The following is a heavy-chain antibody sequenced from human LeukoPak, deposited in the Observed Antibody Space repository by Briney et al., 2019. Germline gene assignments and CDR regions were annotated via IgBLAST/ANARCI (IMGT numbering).Heavy chain of an antibody. J-gene: IGHJ3*02. D-gene: IGHD3-22*01. CDR3: AKDMGDYYDSSGYLDAFDI. V-gene: IGHV3-9*01. CDR2: ISWNSGSR. Sequence: GGSLRLSCAASGFTFDDYAMHWVRQAPGKGLEWVSGISWNSGSRGYADSVKGRFTISRDNAKKSLYLQMNSLRAEDTALYYCAKDMGDYYDSSGYLDAFDIWGQGTMVTVSS. CDR1: GFTFDDYA.